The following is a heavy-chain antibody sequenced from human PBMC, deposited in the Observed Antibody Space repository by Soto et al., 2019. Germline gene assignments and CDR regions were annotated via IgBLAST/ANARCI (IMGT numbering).Heavy chain of an antibody. D-gene: IGHD1-26*01. V-gene: IGHV1-58*01. CDR2: IVVGSGNT. CDR3: AKVIESGSYSTALDH. CDR1: GFTFTSSA. J-gene: IGHJ4*02. Sequence: SVKVSCKASGFTFTSSAVQWVRQARGQRLEWIGWIVVGSGNTNYAQKFQERVTITRDKSKSTLYLQMDSLRAEDTAVYYCAKVIESGSYSTALDHWGQGTLVTV.